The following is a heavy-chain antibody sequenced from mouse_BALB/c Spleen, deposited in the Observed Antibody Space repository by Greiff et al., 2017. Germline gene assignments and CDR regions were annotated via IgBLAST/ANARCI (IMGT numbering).Heavy chain of an antibody. V-gene: IGHV1-69*02. Sequence: QVQLQQPGAELVKPGASVKLSCKASGYTFTSYWMHWVKQRPGQGLEWIGEIDPSDSYTNYNQKFKGKATLTVDKSSSTAYMQLSSLTSEDSAVYYCARRDYYGSSYGWFAYWGQGTLVTVSA. D-gene: IGHD1-1*01. CDR2: IDPSDSYT. CDR3: ARRDYYGSSYGWFAY. J-gene: IGHJ3*01. CDR1: GYTFTSYW.